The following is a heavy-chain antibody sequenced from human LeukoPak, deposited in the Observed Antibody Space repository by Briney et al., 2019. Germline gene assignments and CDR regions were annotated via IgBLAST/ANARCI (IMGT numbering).Heavy chain of an antibody. CDR2: ITGNNGNT. V-gene: IGHV1-18*01. CDR1: GYTFSGYG. J-gene: IGHJ4*02. CDR3: ARDQRNSGSYRFEY. D-gene: IGHD1-26*01. Sequence: GASVKVSCKTSGYTFSGYGISRVRQAPGQGLEWMGWITGNNGNTNYAPSLQGRITMTTDTSTNTAYMELTSLKSDDTAVYYCARDQRNSGSYRFEYWGQGTLVTVSS.